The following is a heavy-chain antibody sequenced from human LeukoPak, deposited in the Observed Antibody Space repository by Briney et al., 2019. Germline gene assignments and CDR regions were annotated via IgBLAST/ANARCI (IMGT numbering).Heavy chain of an antibody. CDR1: EFPFSNYG. CDR3: AREEAITNSPFDY. J-gene: IGHJ4*02. V-gene: IGHV3-72*01. CDR2: TRSKANTYTT. Sequence: PGGSLRLSCAASEFPFSNYGMSWVRQAPGKGLEWVGRTRSKANTYTTEYAASVKGRFTISRDDSQNSLYLQMNSLQTEDTAVYYCAREEAITNSPFDYWGQGTLVTVSS. D-gene: IGHD2-21*01.